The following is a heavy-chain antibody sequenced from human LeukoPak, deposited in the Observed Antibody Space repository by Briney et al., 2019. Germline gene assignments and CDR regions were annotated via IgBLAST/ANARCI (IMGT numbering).Heavy chain of an antibody. CDR2: INPNSGGT. D-gene: IGHD6-19*01. J-gene: IGHJ4*02. CDR1: GYTFTGYY. Sequence: ASVKVSCKASGYTFTGYYMHWVRQAPGQGLEWMGWINPNSGGTNYAQKFQGRVTMTRDTSISTAYMELSRLRSDDTAVYYRARAMWLVPYFDYWGQGTLVTVSS. CDR3: ARAMWLVPYFDY. V-gene: IGHV1-2*02.